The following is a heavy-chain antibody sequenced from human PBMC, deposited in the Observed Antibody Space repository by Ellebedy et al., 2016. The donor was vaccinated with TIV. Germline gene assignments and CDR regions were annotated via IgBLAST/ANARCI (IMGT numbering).Heavy chain of an antibody. CDR2: IKSRTDGGTT. V-gene: IGHV3-15*01. Sequence: PGGSLRLSCAASGFTFSSAWMSWVRQAPGKGLEWVGRIKSRTDGGTTDFAAPLKGRFTISRDDSKNTLYLQMNSLKTEDTAVYYCTAGRLNYNGSGRPLDSWGQGTLVTVSS. D-gene: IGHD3-10*01. J-gene: IGHJ4*02. CDR1: GFTFSSAW. CDR3: TAGRLNYNGSGRPLDS.